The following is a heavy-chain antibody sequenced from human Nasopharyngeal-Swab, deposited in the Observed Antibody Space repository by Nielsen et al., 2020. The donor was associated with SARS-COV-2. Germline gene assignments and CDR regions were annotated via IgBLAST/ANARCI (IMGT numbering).Heavy chain of an antibody. Sequence: GESLKISCAASGFTFSSYWMSWVRQAPGKGLEWVANIKQDGSEKYYVDSVKGRFTISRDNAKNSLYLQMNSLRAEDTAVYYCARDGGRGPYIVVVPAVDAFDIWGQGTMVIVSS. V-gene: IGHV3-7*01. CDR1: GFTFSSYW. J-gene: IGHJ3*02. CDR2: IKQDGSEK. CDR3: ARDGGRGPYIVVVPAVDAFDI. D-gene: IGHD2-2*01.